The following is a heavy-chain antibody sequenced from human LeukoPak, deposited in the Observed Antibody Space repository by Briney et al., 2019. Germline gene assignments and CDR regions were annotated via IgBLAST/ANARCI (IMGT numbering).Heavy chain of an antibody. Sequence: GGSLRLSCAAYGFTFSSYSMNWVRQAPGKGLEWVSSISSSSSYIYYADSVKGRFTISRDNAKNSLYLQMNSLRAEDTAVYYCARDREMATTRSPNYYYYGMDVWGQGTTVTVSS. CDR1: GFTFSSYS. J-gene: IGHJ6*02. D-gene: IGHD5-24*01. CDR3: ARDREMATTRSPNYYYYGMDV. CDR2: ISSSSSYI. V-gene: IGHV3-21*01.